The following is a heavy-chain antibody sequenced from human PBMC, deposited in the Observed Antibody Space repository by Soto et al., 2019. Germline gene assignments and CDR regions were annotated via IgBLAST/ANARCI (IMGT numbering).Heavy chain of an antibody. CDR1: GYTFTRYD. D-gene: IGHD3-3*01. Sequence: ASVKVSCKASGYTFTRYDINWVRQATGQGLEWMGWMNPNSGNTGYAQKFQGRVTMTRNTSISTAYMELSSLRSEDTAVYYCARGRDYYDFWSGYSPIYCMDVWGQGTTVTVSS. V-gene: IGHV1-8*01. CDR3: ARGRDYYDFWSGYSPIYCMDV. J-gene: IGHJ6*02. CDR2: MNPNSGNT.